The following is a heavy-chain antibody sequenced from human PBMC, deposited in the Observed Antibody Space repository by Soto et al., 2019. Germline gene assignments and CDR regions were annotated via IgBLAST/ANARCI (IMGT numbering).Heavy chain of an antibody. V-gene: IGHV4-59*01. Sequence: SETLSLTCTVSGGSISSYYWSWIRQPPWKGLEWIGYIYYSGSTNYNPSLKSRVTISVDTSKNQFSLKLSSVTASDTAVYYCERGLMSGFVEFYNWFDPWGQGTLVTSPQ. J-gene: IGHJ5*02. CDR2: IYYSGST. CDR3: ERGLMSGFVEFYNWFDP. D-gene: IGHD3-10*01. CDR1: GGSISSYY.